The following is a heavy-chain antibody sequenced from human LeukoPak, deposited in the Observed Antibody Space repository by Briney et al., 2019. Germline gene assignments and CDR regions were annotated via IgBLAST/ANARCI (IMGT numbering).Heavy chain of an antibody. CDR3: ARDLKRGYSQAAGY. CDR1: GYTFTGYY. CDR2: INPDSGGT. J-gene: IGHJ4*02. D-gene: IGHD5-18*01. V-gene: IGHV1-2*02. Sequence: ASVKVSCKASGYTFTGYYMHWVRQAPGQGLEWMGWINPDSGGTNYAQKFQGRVTMTRDTSVSTAYMELSRLRSDDTAVYYCARDLKRGYSQAAGYCGQGTLVTVSS.